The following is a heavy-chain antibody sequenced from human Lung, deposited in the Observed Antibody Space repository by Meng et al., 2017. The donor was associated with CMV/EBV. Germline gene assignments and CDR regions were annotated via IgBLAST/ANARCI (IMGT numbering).Heavy chain of an antibody. V-gene: IGHV3-74*01. Sequence: GESLKISCAASGFTFSSYWMHWVRQAPGKGPVWVSRIDSEGRTTSYADSVKGRFTISRDNAKNTLYLQMNSLRPEDTALYYCAREGTGYDFWRGYRNDALNLWGQGTMVXVSS. J-gene: IGHJ3*01. CDR1: GFTFSSYW. CDR3: AREGTGYDFWRGYRNDALNL. D-gene: IGHD3-3*01. CDR2: IDSEGRTT.